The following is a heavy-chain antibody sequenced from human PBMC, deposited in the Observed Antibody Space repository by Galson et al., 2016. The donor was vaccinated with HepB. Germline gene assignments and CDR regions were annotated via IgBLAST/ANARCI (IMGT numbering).Heavy chain of an antibody. CDR1: GFTFTNYA. CDR2: ISGSINAT. Sequence: SLRLSCAASGFTFTNYAMTWVRQAPGKGLQWVSGISGSINATYYADSVKGRFTISRDNAKNSLYLQMNSLRVEDTAVYYCARGGGYSSGWYSFWGRGTLVTVSS. D-gene: IGHD6-13*01. V-gene: IGHV3-21*01. CDR3: ARGGGYSSGWYSF. J-gene: IGHJ4*02.